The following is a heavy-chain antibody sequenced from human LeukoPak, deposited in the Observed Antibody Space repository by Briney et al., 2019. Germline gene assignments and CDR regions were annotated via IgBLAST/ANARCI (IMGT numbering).Heavy chain of an antibody. J-gene: IGHJ4*02. CDR1: GFIFNNYA. Sequence: GGSLRLSCAGSGFIFNNYAMHWVRHPPGKGLEWVSGISWNSGSIDYADSVKGRFTISRDNAKNSLYLQMNSLRVEDTAFYYCAKDNRRHYTSGPNPDSLHWGQGALVTVSS. D-gene: IGHD6-19*01. CDR3: AKDNRRHYTSGPNPDSLH. V-gene: IGHV3-9*01. CDR2: ISWNSGSI.